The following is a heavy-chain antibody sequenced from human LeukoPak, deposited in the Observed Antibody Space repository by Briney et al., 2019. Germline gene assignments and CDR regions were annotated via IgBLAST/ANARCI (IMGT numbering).Heavy chain of an antibody. Sequence: SVKVSCKASGGTFSSYAISWVRQAPGQGLEWMGGIIPIFGTANYAQKFQGRVTITTDESTSTAYMELSSLRSEDTAVYYCARSVVPAAINWFDPWGQGTLVTVSS. D-gene: IGHD2-2*01. CDR3: ARSVVPAAINWFDP. V-gene: IGHV1-69*05. J-gene: IGHJ5*02. CDR2: IIPIFGTA. CDR1: GGTFSSYA.